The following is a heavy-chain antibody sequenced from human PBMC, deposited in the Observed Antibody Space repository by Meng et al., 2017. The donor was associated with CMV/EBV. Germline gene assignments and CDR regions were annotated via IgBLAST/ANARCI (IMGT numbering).Heavy chain of an antibody. V-gene: IGHV3-30*04. Sequence: GGSLRLSCAASGLTFSSYAMHWVRQAPGKGLEWVAVISYDGSNKYYADSVKGRFTISRDNSKNTLYLQMNSLRAEDTAVYYCARGGGMIVVVYYFDYWGQGTLVTVSS. CDR1: GLTFSSYA. D-gene: IGHD3-22*01. CDR2: ISYDGSNK. CDR3: ARGGGMIVVVYYFDY. J-gene: IGHJ4*02.